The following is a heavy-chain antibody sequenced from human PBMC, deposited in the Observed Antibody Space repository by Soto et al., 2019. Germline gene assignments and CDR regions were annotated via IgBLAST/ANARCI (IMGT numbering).Heavy chain of an antibody. V-gene: IGHV4-61*01. CDR1: GGSVSSGSYY. J-gene: IGHJ6*04. CDR3: ARDNWNDVRYYYYGMDV. CDR2: IYYSGST. Sequence: PSETLSLTCTVSGGSVSSGSYYWSWIRQPPGKGLEWIGYIYYSGSTNYNPSLKSRVTISVDTSKNQFSLKLSSVTAADTAVYYCARDNWNDVRYYYYGMDVWGKGTTVTVSS. D-gene: IGHD1-20*01.